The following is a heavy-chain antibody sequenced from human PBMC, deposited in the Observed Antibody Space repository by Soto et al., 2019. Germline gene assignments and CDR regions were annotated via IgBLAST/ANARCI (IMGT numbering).Heavy chain of an antibody. CDR2: MNPNRGDT. Sequence: QVQLVQSGAEVKKPGASVKVSCKASGYTFTSYEINWVRQATGQGLEWMGWMNPNRGDTGYAQKFQGRVTMTRNTSISTAYMELSSLRSEGPAVYYCTRGELLWFGELLRWGQGTLVTVSS. V-gene: IGHV1-8*01. J-gene: IGHJ4*02. CDR1: GYTFTSYE. D-gene: IGHD3-10*01. CDR3: TRGELLWFGELLR.